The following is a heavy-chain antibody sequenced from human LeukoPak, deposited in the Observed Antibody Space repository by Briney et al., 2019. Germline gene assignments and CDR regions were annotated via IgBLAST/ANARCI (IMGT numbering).Heavy chain of an antibody. CDR1: GGSISSGSYY. CDR3: ARGYYYGSGTYYKT. Sequence: SETLSLTCSVSGGSISSGSYYWSWIRQPAGKGLEWIGRIYTSGSTNYNPSLNSRVTISVDTSKNQFSLKLNSVTAADTAVYYCARGYYYGSGTYYKTWGQGTLVTVSS. D-gene: IGHD3-10*01. V-gene: IGHV4-61*02. J-gene: IGHJ5*02. CDR2: IYTSGST.